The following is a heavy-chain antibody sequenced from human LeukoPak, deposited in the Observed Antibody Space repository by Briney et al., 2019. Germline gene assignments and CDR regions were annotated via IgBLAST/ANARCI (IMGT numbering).Heavy chain of an antibody. J-gene: IGHJ5*02. CDR1: GATDTSYA. V-gene: IGHV1-69*04. Sequence: GSSVKLSCKAAGATDTSYAISWVRQAPGQGLEWLGRIIPILGIANYAQKFQGRVTITADKSTSTVYMELSSRRSEDTAVYYCARIVGYLDWFDPWGPGALVTVSS. D-gene: IGHD2-21*01. CDR2: IIPILGIA. CDR3: ARIVGYLDWFDP.